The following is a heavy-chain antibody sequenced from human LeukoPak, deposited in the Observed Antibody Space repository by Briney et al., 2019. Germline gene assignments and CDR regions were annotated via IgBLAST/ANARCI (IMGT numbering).Heavy chain of an antibody. CDR3: VRGAYSSSWLNFDY. V-gene: IGHV3-30*04. CDR1: GFTFSSYA. CDR2: ISYDGSNK. J-gene: IGHJ4*02. Sequence: PGGSLRLSCAASGFTFSSYAMHWVRQAPGKGLEWVAVISYDGSNKYYADSVKGRFTISRDNSKNTLYLQMSSLRAEDTAVYYCVRGAYSSSWLNFDYWGQGTLVTVSS. D-gene: IGHD6-13*01.